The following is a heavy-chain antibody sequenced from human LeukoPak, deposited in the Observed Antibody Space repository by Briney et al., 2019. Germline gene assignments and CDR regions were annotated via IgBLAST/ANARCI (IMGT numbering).Heavy chain of an antibody. D-gene: IGHD2-2*01. CDR3: AKDIVVVPAAMEEYNWFDP. CDR1: GFTFSSYS. Sequence: GGSLRLSCAASGFTFSSYSMNWVRQAPGKGLGWVSAISGSGGSTYYADSVKGRFTISRDNSKNTPYLQMNSLRAEDTAIYYCAKDIVVVPAAMEEYNWFDPWGHGTLVTVSS. J-gene: IGHJ5*02. CDR2: ISGSGGST. V-gene: IGHV3-23*01.